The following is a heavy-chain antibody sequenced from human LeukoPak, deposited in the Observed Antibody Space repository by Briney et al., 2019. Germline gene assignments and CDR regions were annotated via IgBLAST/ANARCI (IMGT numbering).Heavy chain of an antibody. D-gene: IGHD5-24*01. CDR3: ARGRGRDGDNLVS. CDR1: GYSISSGYY. Sequence: SETLSLTCTVSGYSISSGYYWGWIRPPPGKGLEWIGYVYYSGTTNYNPSLKSRVTISVDTSKNQFSLRLTSVTAADTAVYCCARGRGRDGDNLVSWSQGTLVTVSS. CDR2: VYYSGTT. V-gene: IGHV4-38-2*02. J-gene: IGHJ4*02.